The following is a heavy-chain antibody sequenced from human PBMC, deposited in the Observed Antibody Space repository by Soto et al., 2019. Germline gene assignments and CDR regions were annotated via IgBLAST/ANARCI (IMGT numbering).Heavy chain of an antibody. CDR2: IRSKAYGGTT. Sequence: GGSLRLSCTASGFTFGDYAMSWFRQAPGKGLEWVGFIRSKAYGGTTEYAASVKGRFTISRDDSKSIAYLQMNSLKTEDTAVYYCTYPLKWEPHPAKHWGQGTLVTVSS. CDR3: TYPLKWEPHPAKH. J-gene: IGHJ4*02. V-gene: IGHV3-49*03. D-gene: IGHD1-26*01. CDR1: GFTFGDYA.